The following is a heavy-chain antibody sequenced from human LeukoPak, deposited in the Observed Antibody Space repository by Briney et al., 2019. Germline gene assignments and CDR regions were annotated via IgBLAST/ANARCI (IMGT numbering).Heavy chain of an antibody. CDR3: ARVDIEVVVAATLSGWYMDV. J-gene: IGHJ6*03. Sequence: GGSLRLSCAASGFTVSSNYMSLVRQAPGKGLEWGSVIYSGGSTYYADSVKGRFTISRDNSKNTLYLQMNSLRAEDTAVYYCARVDIEVVVAATLSGWYMDVWGKGTTVTVSS. V-gene: IGHV3-66*01. CDR2: IYSGGST. CDR1: GFTVSSNY. D-gene: IGHD2-15*01.